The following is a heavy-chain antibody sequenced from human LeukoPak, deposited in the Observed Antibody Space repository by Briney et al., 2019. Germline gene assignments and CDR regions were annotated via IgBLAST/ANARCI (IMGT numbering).Heavy chain of an antibody. J-gene: IGHJ6*02. Sequence: SETLPLTCTVSGGSINSYYWSWIRQPPGKGLEWIGYIYYSGSTNYNPSLKSRVTISVDTSKSQFSLKLNSVTAADTAVYYCARYIAAADPYYYYGMDVWGQGTTVTVSS. V-gene: IGHV4-59*08. CDR1: GGSINSYY. D-gene: IGHD6-13*01. CDR3: ARYIAAADPYYYYGMDV. CDR2: IYYSGST.